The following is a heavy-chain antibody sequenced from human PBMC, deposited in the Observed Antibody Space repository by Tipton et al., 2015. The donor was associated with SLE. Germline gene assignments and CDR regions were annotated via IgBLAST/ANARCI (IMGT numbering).Heavy chain of an antibody. CDR2: LYHSGST. V-gene: IGHV4-38-2*01. J-gene: IGHJ6*03. CDR3: ARPLYYYYYYMDV. CDR1: GYSISSGYY. Sequence: TLSLTCAVSGYSISSGYYWGWIRQPPGKGLEWIGSLYHSGSTYYNPSLKSRGTISVDTSKNQFSLKLSSVTAADTAVYYCARPLYYYYYYMDVWGKGTTVTVSS.